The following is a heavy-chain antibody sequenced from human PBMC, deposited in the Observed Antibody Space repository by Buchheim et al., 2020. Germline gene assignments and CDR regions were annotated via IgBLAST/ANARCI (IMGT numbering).Heavy chain of an antibody. Sequence: EVQLVESGGGLVQPGGSLRLSCAASGFTFSSYSMNWVRQAPGKGLEWVSYISSSSSTIYYADSVKGRFTISRDNAKNSLYLQMNSLRAEDTAVYYCARGSYCSGGSCYSVRPSPPDYYFDYWGQGTL. CDR1: GFTFSSYS. V-gene: IGHV3-48*01. J-gene: IGHJ4*02. CDR2: ISSSSSTI. CDR3: ARGSYCSGGSCYSVRPSPPDYYFDY. D-gene: IGHD2-15*01.